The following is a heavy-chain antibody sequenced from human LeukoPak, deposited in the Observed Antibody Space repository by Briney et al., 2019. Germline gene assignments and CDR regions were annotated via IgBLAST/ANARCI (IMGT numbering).Heavy chain of an antibody. CDR2: IYFSGST. D-gene: IGHD1-1*01. V-gene: IGHV4-39*07. CDR1: GGSISGSDYY. Sequence: PSETLSLTCTVSGGSISGSDYYWGWIRQPPGKGLEWIGSIYFSGSTYYNPSLKSRVRISIDTSKNQFSVKLSSVTAADTAVYYCARVSGPHNHYHYSMDVWGQGSTVTVSS. J-gene: IGHJ6*02. CDR3: ARVSGPHNHYHYSMDV.